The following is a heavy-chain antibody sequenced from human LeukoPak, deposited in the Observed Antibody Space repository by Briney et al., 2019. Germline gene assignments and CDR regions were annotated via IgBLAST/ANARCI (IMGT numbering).Heavy chain of an antibody. CDR3: TTVSDYDYVWGSYRPEA. J-gene: IGHJ5*02. D-gene: IGHD3-16*02. CDR2: IKSKTDGGTT. Sequence: GGSLRLSCAASGFTFSNAWMSWVRQAPGKGLEWVGRIKSKTDGGTTDYAALVKGRFTISRDDSKNTLYLQMNSLETEDTAVYYCTTVSDYDYVWGSYRPEAWGQGTLVTVSS. CDR1: GFTFSNAW. V-gene: IGHV3-15*01.